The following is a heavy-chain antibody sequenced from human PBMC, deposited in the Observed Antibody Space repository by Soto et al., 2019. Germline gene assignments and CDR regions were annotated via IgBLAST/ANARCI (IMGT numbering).Heavy chain of an antibody. V-gene: IGHV1-69*13. Sequence: ASVKVSCKASGGTFSSYAISWVRQAPGQGLEWMGGIIPIFGTANYAQKFQGRVTITADESTSTAYMELSSLRSEDTAVYYCARVASSLVATIGRIPPYYFDYWGQGTLVTVSS. CDR3: ARVASSLVATIGRIPPYYFDY. D-gene: IGHD5-12*01. CDR2: IIPIFGTA. CDR1: GGTFSSYA. J-gene: IGHJ4*02.